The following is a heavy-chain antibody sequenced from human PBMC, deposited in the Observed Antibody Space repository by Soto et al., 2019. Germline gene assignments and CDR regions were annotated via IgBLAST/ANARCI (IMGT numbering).Heavy chain of an antibody. CDR2: INAGNGNT. D-gene: IGHD5-18*01. CDR3: ARGLNGYLHYFDH. Sequence: ASVKVSCKASGYTFTSYAMHWVRQAPGQRLEWMGWINAGNGNTKYSQKFQGRVTITRDTSASTAYMELSSLRSEDTAVYYCARGLNGYLHYFDHWGQGTPVTVSS. CDR1: GYTFTSYA. J-gene: IGHJ4*02. V-gene: IGHV1-3*01.